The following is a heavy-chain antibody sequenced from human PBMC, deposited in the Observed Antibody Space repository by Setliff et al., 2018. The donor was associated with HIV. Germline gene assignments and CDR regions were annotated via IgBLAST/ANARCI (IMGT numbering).Heavy chain of an antibody. J-gene: IGHJ4*02. V-gene: IGHV1-2*02. Sequence: ASVKVSCKASGYTFFEYYMFWLRQAPGQGLEWMGWINPYNGATKSAHKFQGRVTVTRDTSITTTYMELTRLTSDDTAIYYCARVRPDNKNKSVYFDYWGQGTLVTVSS. D-gene: IGHD1-1*01. CDR2: INPYNGAT. CDR3: ARVRPDNKNKSVYFDY. CDR1: GYTFFEYY.